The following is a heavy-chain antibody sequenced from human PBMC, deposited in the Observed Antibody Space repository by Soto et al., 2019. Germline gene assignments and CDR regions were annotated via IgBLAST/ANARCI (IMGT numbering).Heavy chain of an antibody. Sequence: GGSLRPSCAASGFTFSSYAMNWVRQAPGEGLEWVSGISGSGGSTYYADSVKGRFTISRDNSKNTLHLQMNSLRDEDTAVYYCAKARHDVAYGMDVWGQGTTVTVSS. CDR2: ISGSGGST. V-gene: IGHV3-23*01. D-gene: IGHD3-3*01. CDR3: AKARHDVAYGMDV. CDR1: GFTFSSYA. J-gene: IGHJ6*02.